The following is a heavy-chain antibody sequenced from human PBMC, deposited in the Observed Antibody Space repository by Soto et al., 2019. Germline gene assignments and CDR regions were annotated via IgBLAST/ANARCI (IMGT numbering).Heavy chain of an antibody. CDR3: ARRVLIRGKGLMATGFDY. D-gene: IGHD5-12*01. Sequence: SETLSLTCTVSGGSISSSSYYWGWIRQPPGKGLEWIGSIYYSGSTYYNPSLKSRVTISVDTSKNQFSLKLSSVTAADTAVYYCARRVLIRGKGLMATGFDYWGQGTQVTVSS. J-gene: IGHJ4*02. CDR2: IYYSGST. CDR1: GGSISSSSYY. V-gene: IGHV4-39*01.